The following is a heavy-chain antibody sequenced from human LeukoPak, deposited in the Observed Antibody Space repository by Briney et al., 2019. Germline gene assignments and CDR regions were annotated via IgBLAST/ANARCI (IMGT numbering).Heavy chain of an antibody. CDR2: ITSSGRII. CDR3: ASTGGYGSGTYDYYYFGMDV. Sequence: GGSLRLSCAAFGFTFSSYEMNWVRQAPGKGLEWVAYITSSGRIIYYADSVKGRFTISRDNAKNSLYLQMNSLRAEDTAVYYCASTGGYGSGTYDYYYFGMDVWGQGTTVTVSS. J-gene: IGHJ6*02. V-gene: IGHV3-48*03. D-gene: IGHD3-10*01. CDR1: GFTFSSYE.